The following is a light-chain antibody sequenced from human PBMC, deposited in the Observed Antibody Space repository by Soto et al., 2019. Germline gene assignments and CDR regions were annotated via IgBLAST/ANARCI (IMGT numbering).Light chain of an antibody. CDR2: EVT. CDR3: SSHTSSGTLV. V-gene: IGLV2-14*01. J-gene: IGLJ2*01. CDR1: SNDVGSYDY. Sequence: QSALTQPASVSGSPGQSITISCTGTSNDVGSYDYLSWYQQHPGKAPKLMIYEVTNRPSGVSNRFSGSKSGNTASLTISGLQAEDEADYYCSSHTSSGTLVFGGGTKLTVV.